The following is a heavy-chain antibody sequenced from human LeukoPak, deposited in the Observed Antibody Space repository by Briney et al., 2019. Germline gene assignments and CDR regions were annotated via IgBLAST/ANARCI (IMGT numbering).Heavy chain of an antibody. CDR3: ARDRRWLQIRDYYYYMDV. J-gene: IGHJ6*03. CDR2: IYTIGTT. D-gene: IGHD5-24*01. CDR1: GGSISNSDYY. Sequence: SETLSLTCTVSGGSISNSDYYWSWIRQPAGKGLEWIGRIYTIGTTNYNPSLKSRVTISVDTSKNQFSLNLSSVTAADTAVYYCARDRRWLQIRDYYYYMDVWGKGTTVTVSS. V-gene: IGHV4-61*02.